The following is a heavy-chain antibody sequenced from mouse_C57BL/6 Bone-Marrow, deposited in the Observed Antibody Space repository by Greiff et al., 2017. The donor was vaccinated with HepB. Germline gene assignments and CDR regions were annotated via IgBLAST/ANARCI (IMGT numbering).Heavy chain of an antibody. CDR2: ISSGSSTI. CDR3: ARRRDYDVRAYAMDY. Sequence: EVKLVESGGGLVKPGGSLKLSCAASGFTFSDYGMHWVRQAPEKGLEWVAYISSGSSTIYYADTVKGRFTISRDNAKNTLFLQMTSLRSEDTAMYYCARRRDYDVRAYAMDYWGQGTSVTVAS. D-gene: IGHD2-4*01. CDR1: GFTFSDYG. V-gene: IGHV5-17*01. J-gene: IGHJ4*01.